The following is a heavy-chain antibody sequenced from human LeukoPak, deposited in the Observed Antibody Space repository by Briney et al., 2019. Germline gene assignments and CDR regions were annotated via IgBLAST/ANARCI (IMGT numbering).Heavy chain of an antibody. CDR3: TTGWDHFYYMDV. CDR2: IKSKSDGGTT. V-gene: IGHV3-15*01. D-gene: IGHD1-26*01. J-gene: IGHJ6*03. CDR1: GYTFSNAW. Sequence: AGGSLRLSCAASGYTFSNAWMSWVRQAPGKGLEWVGRIKSKSDGGTTDYAAPVKGRFTISRDDSKNTPYLQMNSLKTEDTAVYYCTTGWDHFYYMDVWGKGTTVTISS.